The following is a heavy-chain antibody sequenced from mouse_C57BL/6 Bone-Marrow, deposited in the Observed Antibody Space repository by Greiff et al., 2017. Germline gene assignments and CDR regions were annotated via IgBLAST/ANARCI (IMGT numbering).Heavy chain of an antibody. D-gene: IGHD1-1*01. J-gene: IGHJ1*03. CDR2: ISNLAYSI. CDR3: ARRGGSSYVRYFDV. V-gene: IGHV5-15*01. CDR1: GFTFSDYG. Sequence: EVKVVESGGGLVQPGGSLKLSCAASGFTFSDYGMAWVRQAPRKGPEWVAFISNLAYSIYYADTVTGRFTISRENAKNTLYREMSSLRSEDTAMYYCARRGGSSYVRYFDVWGTGTTVTVSS.